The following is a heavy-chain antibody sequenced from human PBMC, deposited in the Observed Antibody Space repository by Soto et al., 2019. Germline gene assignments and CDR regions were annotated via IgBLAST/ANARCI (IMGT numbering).Heavy chain of an antibody. CDR2: IIPILGIA. CDR1: GGTFSSYT. J-gene: IGHJ4*02. CDR3: ARGELDVDIVAAFDY. Sequence: QVQLVQSGAEVKKPGSSVKVSCKASGGTFSSYTISWVRQAPGQGLEWMGRIIPILGIANYEQKFQGRVTITADKSTSTAYMELSSLRSEDTAVYYCARGELDVDIVAAFDYWGQGTLVTVSS. D-gene: IGHD5-12*01. V-gene: IGHV1-69*02.